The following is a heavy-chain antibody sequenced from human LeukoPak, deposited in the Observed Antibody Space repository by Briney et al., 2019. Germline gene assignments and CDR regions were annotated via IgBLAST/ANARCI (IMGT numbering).Heavy chain of an antibody. V-gene: IGHV1-69*04. D-gene: IGHD1-1*01. CDR1: GGTFSSYA. Sequence: AASVKVSYKASGGTFSSYAISWVRQAPGQGLEWMGRIIPILGIANYAQKFQGRVTITADKSTSTAYMELSSLRSEDTAVYYCATTTPTRYGMDVWGQGTTVTVSS. CDR3: ATTTPTRYGMDV. J-gene: IGHJ6*02. CDR2: IIPILGIA.